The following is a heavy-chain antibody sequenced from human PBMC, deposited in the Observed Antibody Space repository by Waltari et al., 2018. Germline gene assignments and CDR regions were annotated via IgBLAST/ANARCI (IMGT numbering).Heavy chain of an antibody. CDR3: ARARGVVVVVAALEFDY. Sequence: QVQLVQSGAEVKKPGSSVKVSCKASGGTFSSYATSWVRQAPGQGLEWTGGISPILGTANNAQKFQGRVKITADESTSTAYMELSSLRSEDTAVYYCARARGVVVVVAALEFDYWGQGTLVTVSS. D-gene: IGHD2-15*01. CDR2: ISPILGTA. V-gene: IGHV1-69*01. CDR1: GGTFSSYA. J-gene: IGHJ4*02.